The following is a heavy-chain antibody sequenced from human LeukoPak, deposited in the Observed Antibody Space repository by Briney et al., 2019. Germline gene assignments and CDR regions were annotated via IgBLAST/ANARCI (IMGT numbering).Heavy chain of an antibody. J-gene: IGHJ4*02. CDR3: ARDLGDSGTFDH. CDR2: IIPIFGTA. D-gene: IGHD1-26*01. V-gene: IGHV1-69*13. Sequence: SVKVSCKASGGTFSSYAISWVRQAPGQGLEWMGGIIPIFGTANYAQKFQGRVTITADESTSTAYMELSSLRSEDTAVYYCARDLGDSGTFDHWGQGTLVTVSS. CDR1: GGTFSSYA.